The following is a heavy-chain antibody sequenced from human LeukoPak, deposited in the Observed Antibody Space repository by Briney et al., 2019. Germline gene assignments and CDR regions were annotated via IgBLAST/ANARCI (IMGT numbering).Heavy chain of an antibody. J-gene: IGHJ4*02. V-gene: IGHV1-2*06. CDR1: GYTFTGYY. CDR2: INPNSGGT. D-gene: IGHD6-19*01. Sequence: ASVKVSCRASGYTFTGYYMHWVRQAPGQGLEWMGRINPNSGGTNYAQKFQGRVTMTRDTSISTAYMELSRLRSDDTAVYYCARPTSSGWITLWGQGTLVTVSS. CDR3: ARPTSSGWITL.